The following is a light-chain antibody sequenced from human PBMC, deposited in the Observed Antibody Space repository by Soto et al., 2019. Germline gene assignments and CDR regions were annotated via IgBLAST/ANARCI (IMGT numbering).Light chain of an antibody. J-gene: IGKJ1*01. Sequence: AIQMTQSPSSLSASVGDRVTITCRASQGIRNDLGWYQQKPGKAPKLLIYAASSLQSGVPSRFSGSRAGTDFTLTISSLQTEDFATYYCLQEYNFPLTVGQTPKVDIK. V-gene: IGKV1-6*02. CDR2: AAS. CDR1: QGIRND. CDR3: LQEYNFPLT.